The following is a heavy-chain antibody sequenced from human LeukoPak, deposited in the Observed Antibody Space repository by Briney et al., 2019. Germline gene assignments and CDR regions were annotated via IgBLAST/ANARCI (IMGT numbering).Heavy chain of an antibody. CDR3: ARDLGEGSSGQSNWFDP. CDR1: GGTFSSYA. CDR2: IIPILGIA. Sequence: SVKVSCKASGGTFSSYAISWVRQAPGQGLEWMGRIIPILGIANYAQKFQGRVTITADKSTSTAYMELSSLRSEDTAVYYCARDLGEGSSGQSNWFDPWGQGTLATVSS. D-gene: IGHD6-19*01. J-gene: IGHJ5*02. V-gene: IGHV1-69*04.